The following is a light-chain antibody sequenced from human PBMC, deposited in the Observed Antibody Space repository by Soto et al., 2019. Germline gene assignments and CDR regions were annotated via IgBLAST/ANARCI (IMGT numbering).Light chain of an antibody. V-gene: IGLV2-8*01. CDR2: DVT. J-gene: IGLJ1*01. Sequence: QSALTQPPSASGSPGQSVTISCTGTSSDVGGYNYVSWYQQHPGKAPKLMIYDVTKRPSGVPDRFSGSKSGNTASLTVSGLLAEDEADYYCSSYAGNHIVFGTGTKVTVL. CDR3: SSYAGNHIV. CDR1: SSDVGGYNY.